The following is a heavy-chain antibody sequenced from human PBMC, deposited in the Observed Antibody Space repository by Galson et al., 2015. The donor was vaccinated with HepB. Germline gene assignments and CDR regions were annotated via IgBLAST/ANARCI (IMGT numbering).Heavy chain of an antibody. J-gene: IGHJ4*02. V-gene: IGHV3-7*01. CDR3: ARGGSGLGF. CDR2: IKEDGSEK. Sequence: SLRLSCAASGFTFSGYWMSWVRQAPGKGLEWVANIKEDGSEKNYVDSLKGRFTISRDKAKNSLYLQMNSLRVEDTAVYYCARGGSGLGFWGQGTLVTVSS. CDR1: GFTFSGYW. D-gene: IGHD3-16*01.